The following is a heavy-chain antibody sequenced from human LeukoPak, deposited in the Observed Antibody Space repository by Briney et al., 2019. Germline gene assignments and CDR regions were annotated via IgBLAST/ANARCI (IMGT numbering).Heavy chain of an antibody. CDR2: VDHTGST. CDR1: GGSISSYY. J-gene: IGHJ6*03. D-gene: IGHD1-1*01. Sequence: SETLSLTCTVSGGSISSYYWSWIRQPPGKGLEWIGYVDHTGSTNFNPSLNGRVSISRDTTNNLFALRLRSVTAADTAVYFCARGRVSSSTWYSTYYYYFYMDVWGKGTTVTVSS. CDR3: ARGRVSSSTWYSTYYYYFYMDV. V-gene: IGHV4-59*01.